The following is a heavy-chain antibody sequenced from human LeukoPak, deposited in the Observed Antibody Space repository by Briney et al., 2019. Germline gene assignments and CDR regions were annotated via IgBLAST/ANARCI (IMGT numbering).Heavy chain of an antibody. V-gene: IGHV3-48*01. J-gene: IGHJ4*02. CDR3: ARAKPPDF. CDR1: GVTFSSYS. CDR2: ISGSSTTI. Sequence: GGSLRLFCAASGVTFSSYSMNWVRQAPGRGLEWVSYISGSSTTIYYTDSVKGRFTVFRDNAKNSLYLQMNSLRAEDTAVYYCARAKPPDFWGQGTLVTVSS.